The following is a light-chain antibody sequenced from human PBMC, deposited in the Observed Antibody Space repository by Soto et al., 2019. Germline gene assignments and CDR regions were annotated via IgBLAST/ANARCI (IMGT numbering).Light chain of an antibody. V-gene: IGLV2-8*01. CDR3: SSYAGSIA. CDR1: SSDVGGYNY. J-gene: IGLJ1*01. CDR2: DVS. Sequence: QAVLTQPPSASGSPGQSVTISCTGTSSDVGGYNYVSWYQQHPGKAPKLIIYDVSTPPSGVPVRFSASNSRNTASLPLSRLQAEDEADYSCSSYAGSIAFATGTKVTV.